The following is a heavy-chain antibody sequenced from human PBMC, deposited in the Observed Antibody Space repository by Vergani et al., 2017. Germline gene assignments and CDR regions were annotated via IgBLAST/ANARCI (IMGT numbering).Heavy chain of an antibody. CDR2: IYYSGST. Sequence: QVQLQESGPGLVQPSETLSLTCTVSGGSISSYYWSWIRQPPGKGLEWIGYIYYSGSTNYNPSLKSRVTISVDTSKNQFSLKLSSVTAADTAVYYCARVHFYGSGSSGPLIYGMDVWGQGTTVTVSS. J-gene: IGHJ6*02. V-gene: IGHV4-59*01. D-gene: IGHD3-10*01. CDR3: ARVHFYGSGSSGPLIYGMDV. CDR1: GGSISSYY.